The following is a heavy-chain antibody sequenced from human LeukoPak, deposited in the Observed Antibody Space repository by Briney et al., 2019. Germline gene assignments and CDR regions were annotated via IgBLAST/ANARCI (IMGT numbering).Heavy chain of an antibody. CDR1: GYSISSGFH. J-gene: IGHJ4*02. V-gene: IGHV4-38-2*02. Sequence: NPSETLSLTCTVSGYSISSGFHWAWIRQPPGRGLAWIGSISHSGSTHFNPSLKSRLIISLDTSKNQFSLKLTSVTATDTAVYYCARYYDLSGGAYWGQGTLVTVSS. D-gene: IGHD3-22*01. CDR2: ISHSGST. CDR3: ARYYDLSGGAY.